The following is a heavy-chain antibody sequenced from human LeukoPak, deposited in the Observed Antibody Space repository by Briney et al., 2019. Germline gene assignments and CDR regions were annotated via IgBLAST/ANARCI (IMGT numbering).Heavy chain of an antibody. CDR3: AKKIAGTRDEGPDY. V-gene: IGHV3-23*01. CDR2: ISGSGGST. Sequence: HPGGSLRLSCAASGFTFSSYAMSWVRQAPGKGLEWVSAISGSGGSTYYADSVKGRFTISRDNSKNTLYLQMNSLRAEDTAVYYCAKKIAGTRDEGPDYWGQGTLVTVSS. CDR1: GFTFSSYA. D-gene: IGHD1/OR15-1a*01. J-gene: IGHJ4*02.